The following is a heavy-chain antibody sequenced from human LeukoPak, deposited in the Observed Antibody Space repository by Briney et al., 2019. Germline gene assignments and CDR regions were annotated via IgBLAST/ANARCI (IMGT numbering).Heavy chain of an antibody. V-gene: IGHV1-2*02. CDR2: INPNSGGT. CDR1: GYTFTGYY. CDR3: ARDLPYYDILTSTYN. Sequence: ASAKVSCKASGYTFTGYYMHWVRQAPGQGLEWMGWINPNSGGTNYAQKFQGRVTMTRDTSISTAYMELSRLRSDDTAVYYCARDLPYYDILTSTYNWGQGTLVTVSS. J-gene: IGHJ4*02. D-gene: IGHD3-9*01.